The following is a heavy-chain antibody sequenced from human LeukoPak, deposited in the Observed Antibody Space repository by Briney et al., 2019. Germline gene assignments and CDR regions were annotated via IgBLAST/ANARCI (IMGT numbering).Heavy chain of an antibody. V-gene: IGHV3-30*02. J-gene: IGHJ4*02. Sequence: GGSLRLSCAASGFTFSSYGMHWVRQAPGKGLEWVAFIRYDGSNKYYADSVKGRFTISRDNSKNTLYLQMNSLRAEDTAVYYCANLEADLGENDYWGQGTLVTVSS. CDR1: GFTFSSYG. CDR3: ANLEADLGENDY. CDR2: IRYDGSNK. D-gene: IGHD6-13*01.